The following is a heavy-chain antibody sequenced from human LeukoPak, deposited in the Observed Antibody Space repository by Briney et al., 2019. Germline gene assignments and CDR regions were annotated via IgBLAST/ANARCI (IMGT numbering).Heavy chain of an antibody. CDR1: GFTFSSYW. CDR3: ARVYSGSEFDY. Sequence: PGGSLRLSCAASGFTFSSYWMSWVRQAPGKGLEWVANIKQDGSGKYYVDSVKGRFTISRDNAKNSLYLQMNSLRAEDTAVYYCARVYSGSEFDYWGQGTLVTVSS. D-gene: IGHD1-26*01. V-gene: IGHV3-7*01. J-gene: IGHJ4*02. CDR2: IKQDGSGK.